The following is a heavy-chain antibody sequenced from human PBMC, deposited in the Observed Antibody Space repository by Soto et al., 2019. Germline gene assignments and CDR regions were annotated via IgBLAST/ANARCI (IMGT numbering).Heavy chain of an antibody. J-gene: IGHJ4*02. Sequence: EVQLSGSGGGLVQPGGSLRLSCAASGFTFSSYAMRWVRQAPGKGLEWVSAISGSSTSTYYADSVKGRFTISRDNSKNTLYLQRNSLRAEDTAVYYCAKDPSSGFAMENYFDYWGQGTLVTVSS. CDR1: GFTFSSYA. V-gene: IGHV3-23*01. CDR3: AKDPSSGFAMENYFDY. D-gene: IGHD3-10*01. CDR2: ISGSSTST.